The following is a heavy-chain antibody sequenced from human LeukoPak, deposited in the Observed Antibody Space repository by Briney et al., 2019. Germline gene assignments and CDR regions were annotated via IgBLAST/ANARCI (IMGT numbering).Heavy chain of an antibody. CDR2: IWYDGSNK. CDR1: GFTFSSYG. Sequence: GRSLRLSCAASGFTFSSYGMHWVRQAPGKGLEWVAVIWYDGSNKYYADSVKGRFTISRDNSKNTLYLQMNSLRAEDTAVYYCARVSRHCTNGVCPSDYWGQGTLVTVSS. D-gene: IGHD2-8*01. J-gene: IGHJ4*02. V-gene: IGHV3-33*01. CDR3: ARVSRHCTNGVCPSDY.